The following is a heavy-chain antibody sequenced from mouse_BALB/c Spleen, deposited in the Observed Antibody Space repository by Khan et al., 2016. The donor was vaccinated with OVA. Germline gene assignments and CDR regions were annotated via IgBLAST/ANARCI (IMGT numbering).Heavy chain of an antibody. J-gene: IGHJ3*01. CDR2: IDPSDSHT. V-gene: IGHV1-69*02. D-gene: IGHD1-1*01. CDR1: GYTFSSYW. Sequence: QVQLQQPGAELVKPGASVKLSCKASGYTFSSYWMHWVKQRPGQGLEWIGEIDPSDSHTNYNQKFKGKATLNVDKSSSTAYMHFSSLPSEDSAVYYCARSSYYGSSTWFAYWGQGTLVTGSA. CDR3: ARSSYYGSSTWFAY.